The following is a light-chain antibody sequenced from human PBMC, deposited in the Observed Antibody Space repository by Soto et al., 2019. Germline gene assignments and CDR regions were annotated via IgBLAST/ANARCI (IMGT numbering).Light chain of an antibody. CDR2: GAS. CDR3: QQANSFPQT. CDR1: QSVSNNY. J-gene: IGKJ1*01. V-gene: IGKV3-20*01. Sequence: EIVLTQSPGTLSLSPGERATLSCRASQSVSNNYLAWYQQKPGQAPRLLIYGASNRATGIPDRFSGSGSGTDFTLTISSLQPEDFATYYCQQANSFPQTFGQGTKVDIK.